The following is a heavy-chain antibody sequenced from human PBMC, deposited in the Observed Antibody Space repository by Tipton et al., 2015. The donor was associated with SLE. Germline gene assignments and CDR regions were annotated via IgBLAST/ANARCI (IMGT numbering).Heavy chain of an antibody. CDR1: GGSISSSGYY. D-gene: IGHD3-10*01. V-gene: IGHV4-39*01. Sequence: TLSLTCTVSGGSISSSGYYWGWIRQPPGKGLEWIGGIHYSGSTYYNPSLKSRVTISVDTSKNQFSLKLSSVTAADTAVYYCASGGYYASGSYYGGWFDPWGQGTLVTVSS. CDR2: IHYSGST. CDR3: ASGGYYASGSYYGGWFDP. J-gene: IGHJ5*02.